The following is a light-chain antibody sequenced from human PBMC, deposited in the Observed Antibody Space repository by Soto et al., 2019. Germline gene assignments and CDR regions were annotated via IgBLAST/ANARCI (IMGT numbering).Light chain of an antibody. J-gene: IGKJ4*01. Sequence: EIVMTQSPATLSVSPGERATLSCRASQSVSSNLAWYQQKPGQAPRLLIYGASTRATGIPASFSGSGSGTEFTVTISSLQSEDFAVYYWQQYNNWPPLTFGGGTKVEIK. CDR1: QSVSSN. V-gene: IGKV3-15*01. CDR3: QQYNNWPPLT. CDR2: GAS.